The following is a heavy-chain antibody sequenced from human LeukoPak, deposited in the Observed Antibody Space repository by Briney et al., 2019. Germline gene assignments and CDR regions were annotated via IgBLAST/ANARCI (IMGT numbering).Heavy chain of an antibody. D-gene: IGHD3-10*01. CDR1: GGSISIYY. CDR2: IYYSGST. CDR3: ARADFTGSGLGY. Sequence: SETLSLTCTLSGGSISIYYWSWIRQPPGKGLEWIGYIYYSGSTNYNPSLKSRVTISVDTSKNQFSLKLSSVTAADTAVYYCARADFTGSGLGYWGQGTLVTVSS. J-gene: IGHJ4*02. V-gene: IGHV4-59*01.